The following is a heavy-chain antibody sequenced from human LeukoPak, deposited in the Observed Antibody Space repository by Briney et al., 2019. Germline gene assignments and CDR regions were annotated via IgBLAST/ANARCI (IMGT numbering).Heavy chain of an antibody. CDR3: ARDLAGYNSFDY. J-gene: IGHJ4*02. CDR2: IYSGGST. CDR1: GFTFSDYY. D-gene: IGHD5-24*01. Sequence: QTGGSLRLSCAASGFTFSDYYMSWVRQAPGKGLEWVSSIYSGGSTYYTDSVKGRFTISRDNSKNTLYLQMNSLRAEDTAVYYCARDLAGYNSFDYWGQGTLVTVSS. V-gene: IGHV3-66*01.